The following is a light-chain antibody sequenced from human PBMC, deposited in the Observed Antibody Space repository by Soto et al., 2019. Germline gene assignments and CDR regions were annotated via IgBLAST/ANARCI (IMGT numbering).Light chain of an antibody. V-gene: IGKV1-5*03. CDR2: KAS. J-gene: IGKJ1*01. CDR3: QHYIGYSGM. Sequence: DIQMTQSPSTLSASVGDSVTITCRASQSLNSWLAWYQHKPGKDPKLLIHKASILASGVPSRFSGSDSGAEFTLTISSLQPDDFATYSCQHYIGYSGMFGQGTKVDIK. CDR1: QSLNSW.